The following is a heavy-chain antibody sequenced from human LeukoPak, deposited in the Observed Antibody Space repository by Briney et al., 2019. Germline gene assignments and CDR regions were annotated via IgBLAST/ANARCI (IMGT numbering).Heavy chain of an antibody. Sequence: GGSPRLSCAVSGFSISNYWMTWVRQAPGKGLEWVANIKQDGSEKNYVDSVKGRFTISRDNAKNSVFLQMNSLRVEDTAVYYCAKVDVWGQGTTVTVSS. V-gene: IGHV3-7*01. CDR2: IKQDGSEK. CDR1: GFSISNYW. CDR3: AKVDV. J-gene: IGHJ6*02.